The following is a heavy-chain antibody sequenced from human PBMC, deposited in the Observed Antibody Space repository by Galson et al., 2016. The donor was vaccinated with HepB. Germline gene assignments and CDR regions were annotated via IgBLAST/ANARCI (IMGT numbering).Heavy chain of an antibody. CDR2: IGAAGDT. CDR3: AREGGCSGGRCHNAAFDI. CDR1: GFTFSNYD. J-gene: IGHJ3*02. Sequence: SLRLSCAASGFTFSNYDMHWVRQATGKGLEWVSAIGAAGDTYYPGSVKGRFTSSRDNANNSLYLHMNSLRAGDTAVYYCAREGGCSGGRCHNAAFDIWGQGTMVTVSS. D-gene: IGHD2-15*01. V-gene: IGHV3-13*01.